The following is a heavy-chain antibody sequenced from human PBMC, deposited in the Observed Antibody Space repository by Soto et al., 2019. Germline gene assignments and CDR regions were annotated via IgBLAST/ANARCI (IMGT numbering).Heavy chain of an antibody. CDR3: AKQIIAVAGPDY. V-gene: IGHV4-39*01. CDR2: IYYSGST. J-gene: IGHJ4*02. CDR1: GGSISSSSYY. D-gene: IGHD6-19*01. Sequence: SETLSLTCTVSGGSISSSSYYWGWIRQPQGKGLEWIGSIYYSGSTYYNPSLKSRVTISVDTSKNQFSLKLSAVTAADTAVYYCAKQIIAVAGPDYWGQGTLVT.